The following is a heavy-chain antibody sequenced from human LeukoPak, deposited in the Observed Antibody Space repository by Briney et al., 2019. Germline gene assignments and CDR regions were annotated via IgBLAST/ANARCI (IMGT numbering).Heavy chain of an antibody. CDR2: IYYSGST. V-gene: IGHV4-30-4*01. J-gene: IGHJ4*02. D-gene: IGHD3-10*01. CDR1: GGSISSGDYY. Sequence: PSQTLSLTCTVSGGSISSGDYYWSWIRQPPGKGLEWIGYIYYSGSTYYSPSLKSRVTISVDTSKNQFSLKLSSVTAADTAVYYCARRGVTMVRGVITYYFDYWGQGTLVTVSS. CDR3: ARRGVTMVRGVITYYFDY.